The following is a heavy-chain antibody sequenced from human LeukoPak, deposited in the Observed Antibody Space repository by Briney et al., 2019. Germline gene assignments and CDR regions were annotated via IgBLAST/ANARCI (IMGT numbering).Heavy chain of an antibody. V-gene: IGHV5-51*01. CDR3: ARLLGYGSGSYPRSSYGMGV. CDR2: IYHGDSDT. J-gene: IGHJ6*02. CDR1: GYSFTSHW. Sequence: GESLKISCKGSGYSFTSHWIGWVRQMPGKGLEWMGIIYHGDSDTRYSPSFQGQATISADKSISTAYLQWSSLKASDTAMYYCARLLGYGSGSYPRSSYGMGVWGQGTTVTVSS. D-gene: IGHD3-10*01.